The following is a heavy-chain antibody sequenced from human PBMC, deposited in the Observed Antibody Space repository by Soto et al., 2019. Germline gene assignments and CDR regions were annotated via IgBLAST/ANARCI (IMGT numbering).Heavy chain of an antibody. D-gene: IGHD6-6*01. CDR1: GYTFTTYG. J-gene: IGHJ6*02. Sequence: ASVKVSCKASGYTFTTYGISWVRQAPGQGLEWMGWISAYNGNTNSAQKLQDRVTMTTDTSTSTAYMELRSLRSDDTAVYYCARVQYSSSPKGGTFYYYYGMGVWGQGTTVTVSS. CDR3: ARVQYSSSPKGGTFYYYYGMGV. V-gene: IGHV1-18*04. CDR2: ISAYNGNT.